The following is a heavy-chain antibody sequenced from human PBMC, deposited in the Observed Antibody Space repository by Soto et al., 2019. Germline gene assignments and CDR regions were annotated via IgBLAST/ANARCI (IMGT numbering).Heavy chain of an antibody. CDR3: AKVMITFGGSRYGLDV. V-gene: IGHV3-30*18. J-gene: IGHJ6*02. D-gene: IGHD3-16*01. CDR1: GFTFSSYG. Sequence: QVQLVESGGGVVQPGRSLRLSCAASGFTFSSYGIHWVRQAPGKGLEWVAFISYDGGNKYYADSVKGRFTISRDNSKNTLCLQMNSLRAEDTAVYYCAKVMITFGGSRYGLDVWGQGTTVTVSS. CDR2: ISYDGGNK.